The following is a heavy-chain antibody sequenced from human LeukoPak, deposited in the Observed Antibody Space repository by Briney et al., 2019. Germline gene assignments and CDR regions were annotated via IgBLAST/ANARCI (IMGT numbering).Heavy chain of an antibody. CDR3: AKGITYYDILTGYSYFDY. D-gene: IGHD3-9*01. CDR1: GFTFEDHV. J-gene: IGHJ4*02. Sequence: GGSLRLSCAASGFTFEDHVMHWVRQAPGKGLEWVSSISWSGDRMGYADSVKGRFTISRDNAKNSLYLQMNSLRAEDTALYYCAKGITYYDILTGYSYFDYWGQGTLVTVSS. CDR2: ISWSGDRM. V-gene: IGHV3-9*01.